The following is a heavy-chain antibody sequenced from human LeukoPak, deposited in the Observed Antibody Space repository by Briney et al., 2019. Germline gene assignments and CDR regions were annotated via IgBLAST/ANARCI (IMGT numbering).Heavy chain of an antibody. CDR1: GFTFSSYS. J-gene: IGHJ4*02. CDR2: ISSSSSTI. CDR3: ARGVAWDNWNDVDY. Sequence: GGSLRLSCAASGFTFSSYSMNWVRQAPGKGLEWVSYISSSSSTIYYADSVKGRFTISRDNAKNSLYLQMNSLRAEDTAVYYCARGVAWDNWNDVDYWGQGTLVTVSS. V-gene: IGHV3-48*01. D-gene: IGHD1-1*01.